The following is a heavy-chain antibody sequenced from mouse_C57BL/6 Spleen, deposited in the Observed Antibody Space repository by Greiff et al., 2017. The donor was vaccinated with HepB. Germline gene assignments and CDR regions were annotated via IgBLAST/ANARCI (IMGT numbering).Heavy chain of an antibody. CDR2: IDPENGDT. CDR3: FLYYGSSYSY. CDR1: GFNIKDDY. J-gene: IGHJ2*01. Sequence: DVKLVESGAELVRPGASVKLSCTASGFNIKDDYMHWVKQRPEQGLEWIGWIDPENGDTEYASKFQGKATITADTSSNTAYLQLSSLTSEDTAVYYCFLYYGSSYSYWGQGTTLTVSS. D-gene: IGHD1-1*01. V-gene: IGHV14-4*01.